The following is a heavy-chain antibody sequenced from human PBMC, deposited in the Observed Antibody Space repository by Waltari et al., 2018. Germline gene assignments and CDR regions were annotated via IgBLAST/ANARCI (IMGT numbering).Heavy chain of an antibody. Sequence: EVQLLESGGGLVQPGGSLRLSCAASGFTFSSYTMNWVRQAPGKGLGVVSSICVGCGSTFYADSVKGRFTISRDNLKNTLNLQMNSLRAEDTAVYYCTKEGLYCSGGSCYPKGFDYWGQGTLVTVSS. CDR2: ICVGCGST. J-gene: IGHJ4*02. V-gene: IGHV3-23*01. D-gene: IGHD2-15*01. CDR1: GFTFSSYT. CDR3: TKEGLYCSGGSCYPKGFDY.